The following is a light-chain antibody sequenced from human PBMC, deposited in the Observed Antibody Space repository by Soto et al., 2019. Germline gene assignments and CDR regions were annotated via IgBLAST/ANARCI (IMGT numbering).Light chain of an antibody. CDR3: QQRTNWRLT. J-gene: IGKJ4*01. V-gene: IGKV3-11*01. Sequence: EIVLTQSPATLSLSPGERATLSCRASQSVSSHLTWYQQKPGQAPRLLIYDASNRAPGIPARFSGSGSGTDVTLTISSLEPEDFAVYYCQQRTNWRLTFGGGTKVEIK. CDR1: QSVSSH. CDR2: DAS.